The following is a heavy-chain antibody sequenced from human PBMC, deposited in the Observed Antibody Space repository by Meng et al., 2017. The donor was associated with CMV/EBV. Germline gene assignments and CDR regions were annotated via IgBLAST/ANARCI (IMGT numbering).Heavy chain of an antibody. Sequence: GESLKISCAASGFTFRSYWMSWVRQAPGKGLEWVANIKQDGSEKYYVDSVKGRFTISRDNAKNSLYLQMNSLRAEDTAVYYCARADIVVGPAARKVYYYYGMDVWGQGTTVTVSS. CDR3: ARADIVVGPAARKVYYYYGMDV. CDR2: IKQDGSEK. V-gene: IGHV3-7*01. CDR1: GFTFRSYW. D-gene: IGHD2-2*01. J-gene: IGHJ6*02.